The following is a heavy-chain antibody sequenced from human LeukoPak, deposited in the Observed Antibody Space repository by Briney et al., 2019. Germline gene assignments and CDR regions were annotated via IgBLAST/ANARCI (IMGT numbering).Heavy chain of an antibody. V-gene: IGHV3-64*01. CDR1: GFTFSDHP. CDR3: ARVPRLWGNHFDY. Sequence: GGSLRLSCVASGFTFSDHPMHWVRQSPGKGLEYVSGISGNGGSTYDANSMKGRFIISRDSSKNTLYLQMGSLRLEDMAVYYCARVPRLWGNHFDYWGQGTLVTVSS. J-gene: IGHJ4*02. CDR2: ISGNGGST. D-gene: IGHD3-16*01.